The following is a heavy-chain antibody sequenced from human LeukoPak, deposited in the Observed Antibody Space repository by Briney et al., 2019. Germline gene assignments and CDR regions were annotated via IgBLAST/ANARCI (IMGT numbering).Heavy chain of an antibody. Sequence: GGSLRLSCAASGFTFSSYWMSWVRQAPGKGLEWVAFIRYDGSNKYYADSVKGRFTISRDNSKNTLYLQMNSLRAEDTAVYYCAKGGGYPYYFDYWGQGTLVTVSS. J-gene: IGHJ4*02. V-gene: IGHV3-30*02. CDR1: GFTFSSYW. CDR2: IRYDGSNK. D-gene: IGHD3-22*01. CDR3: AKGGGYPYYFDY.